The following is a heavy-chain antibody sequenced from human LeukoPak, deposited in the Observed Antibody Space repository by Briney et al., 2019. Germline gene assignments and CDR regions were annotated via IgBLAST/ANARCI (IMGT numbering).Heavy chain of an antibody. V-gene: IGHV1-69*05. J-gene: IGHJ4*02. CDR2: IIPIFGTA. CDR1: GGTFSSYA. CDR3: ARDGSGSSGFDY. D-gene: IGHD3-10*01. Sequence: SVKVSCKASGGTFSSYAISWVRQAPGQGLEWMGGIIPIFGTANYAQKFQGRVTITRDTSASTAYMELSSLRSEDTAVYYCARDGSGSSGFDYWGQGTLVTVSS.